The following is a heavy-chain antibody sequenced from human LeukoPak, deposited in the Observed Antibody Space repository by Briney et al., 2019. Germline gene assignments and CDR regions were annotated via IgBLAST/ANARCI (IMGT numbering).Heavy chain of an antibody. J-gene: IGHJ4*02. CDR3: ARRSAYCGGDCYDF. V-gene: IGHV5-51*01. D-gene: IGHD2-21*01. Sequence: GESLKISCKGSGYSFTSYWIGWVCQMPGKGLEWMGIIYPGDSNTRYSPSFQGQVTISADKSISTAYLQWSSLKASATAMYYCARRSAYCGGDCYDFWGQGTLVTVSS. CDR2: IYPGDSNT. CDR1: GYSFTSYW.